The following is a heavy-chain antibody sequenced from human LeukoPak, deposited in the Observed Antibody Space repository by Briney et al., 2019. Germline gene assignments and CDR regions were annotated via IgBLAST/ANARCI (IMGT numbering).Heavy chain of an antibody. CDR3: ARDLGDSGYDY. D-gene: IGHD5-12*01. Sequence: GGSLRLSCAASGFTFSSYDMHWVRQATGKGLEWVSAIGTAGDTYYPGSVKGRFTISRENAKNSLYLQMNSLRAGDTAVYYCARDLGDSGYDYWGQGTLVTVSS. CDR2: IGTAGDT. CDR1: GFTFSSYD. J-gene: IGHJ4*02. V-gene: IGHV3-13*01.